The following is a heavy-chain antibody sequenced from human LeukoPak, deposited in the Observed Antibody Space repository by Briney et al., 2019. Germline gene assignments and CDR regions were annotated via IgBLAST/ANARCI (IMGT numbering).Heavy chain of an antibody. CDR3: ARGLRYYDSRDRFDF. J-gene: IGHJ4*02. CDR2: IYYSGTT. CDR1: GGSISSSSHY. D-gene: IGHD3-22*01. V-gene: IGHV4-39*07. Sequence: SETLSLTCTVSGGSISSSSHYWGWIRQPPGKGLEWIGSIYYSGTTFYNPSLKSRVTISLDTSKNQFSLKLSSVTAADTAVYYCARGLRYYDSRDRFDFWGQGALVTVSS.